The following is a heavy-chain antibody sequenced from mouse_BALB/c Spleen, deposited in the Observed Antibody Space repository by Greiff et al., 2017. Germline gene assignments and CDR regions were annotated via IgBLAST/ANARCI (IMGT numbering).Heavy chain of an antibody. CDR1: GFTFSSFG. CDR3: ATYYYGSSDY. CDR2: ISSGSGTI. Sequence: EVKVVESGGGLVQPGGSRKLSCAASGFTFSSFGMHWVRQAPEKGLEWVAYISSGSGTIYYADTVKGRFTISRDNPKNTLFLQMTSLWSEDTAMYYCATYYYGSSDYWGQGTTLTVSS. V-gene: IGHV5-17*02. D-gene: IGHD1-1*01. J-gene: IGHJ2*01.